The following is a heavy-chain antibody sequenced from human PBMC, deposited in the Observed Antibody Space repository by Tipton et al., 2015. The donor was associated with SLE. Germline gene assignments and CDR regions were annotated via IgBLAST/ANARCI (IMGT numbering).Heavy chain of an antibody. D-gene: IGHD5/OR15-5a*01. Sequence: SLRLSCAASGFMYGSYEMSWVRQAPGKGLEWVSYMRRTGDTTYYADSVKCRFIISRDDAKNSLYLQMKSLRPEDTAVYYCARDLSLYAIDYWGQGTLVSVSS. CDR2: MRRTGDTT. J-gene: IGHJ4*02. CDR1: GFMYGSYE. V-gene: IGHV3-48*03. CDR3: ARDLSLYAIDY.